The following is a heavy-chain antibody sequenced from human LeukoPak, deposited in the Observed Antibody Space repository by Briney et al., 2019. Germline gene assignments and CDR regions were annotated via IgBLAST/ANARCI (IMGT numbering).Heavy chain of an antibody. CDR2: ISSSSSYI. D-gene: IGHD2-15*01. J-gene: IGHJ4*02. CDR3: ARESPPRGYCSGGSCYADY. CDR1: GFTFSSYS. V-gene: IGHV3-21*01. Sequence: PGGSLRLSCAASGFTFSSYSMNWVRQAPGKGLEWVSSISSSSSYIYYADSVKGRFTISRDSAKNSLYLQMNSLRAEDTAVYYCARESPPRGYCSGGSCYADYWGQGTLVTVSS.